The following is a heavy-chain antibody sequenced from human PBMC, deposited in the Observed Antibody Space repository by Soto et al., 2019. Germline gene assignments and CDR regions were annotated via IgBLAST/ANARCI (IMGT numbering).Heavy chain of an antibody. V-gene: IGHV6-1*01. D-gene: IGHD5-18*01. CDR3: AIVLEDTVMVNDAFDI. CDR2: TYYRSKWYN. CDR1: GDSVSSNSAA. J-gene: IGHJ3*02. Sequence: SQTLSLTCAISGDSVSSNSAAWNWIRQSPSRGLEWLGRTYYRSKWYNDYAVSVKSRITINPVTSKNQFSLQLNSVTPEDTVVYYCAIVLEDTVMVNDAFDIWGQGTMVTVPS.